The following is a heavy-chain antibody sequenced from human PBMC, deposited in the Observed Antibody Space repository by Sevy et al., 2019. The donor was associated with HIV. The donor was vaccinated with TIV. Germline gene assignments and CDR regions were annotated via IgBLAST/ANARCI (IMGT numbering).Heavy chain of an antibody. D-gene: IGHD2-21*01. J-gene: IGHJ5*01. Sequence: GGSLRLSCAASGFTFSAYSMNWVRQAPGKGLEWVSYISSSSGTIYYADSVKDQFTISRDNAKSSLYLQMNGLRAEDTAVYYHARAGGDCYSKNECWFVSWGQGTLVTVSS. CDR1: GFTFSAYS. V-gene: IGHV3-48*01. CDR3: ARAGGDCYSKNECWFVS. CDR2: ISSSSGTI.